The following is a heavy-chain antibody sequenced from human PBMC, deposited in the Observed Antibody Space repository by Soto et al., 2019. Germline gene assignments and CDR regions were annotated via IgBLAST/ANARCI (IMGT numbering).Heavy chain of an antibody. V-gene: IGHV1-8*01. Sequence: QVQLVQSGAEVKKPGASVKVSCKASGYTFTSYEITWVRQAPGQGLERMGWMDPNSGVSGYAQRFQGRVTMTRNTSITTAHMELSSLRSEDTAVYFCARTRKFDFWRKGLDVWGQGTTVTVSS. CDR1: GYTFTSYE. D-gene: IGHD3-3*01. CDR3: ARTRKFDFWRKGLDV. CDR2: MDPNSGVS. J-gene: IGHJ6*02.